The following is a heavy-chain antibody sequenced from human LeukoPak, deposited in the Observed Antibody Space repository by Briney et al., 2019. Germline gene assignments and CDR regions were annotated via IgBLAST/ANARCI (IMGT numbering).Heavy chain of an antibody. D-gene: IGHD3-22*01. CDR2: IVVGSGNK. CDR1: GFIFSRSA. CDR3: AAGNYYDSSGYYPYAFDI. V-gene: IGHV1-58*01. Sequence: SVQVSCKASGFIFSRSAVQWVRQARGQRLEWIGWIVVGSGNKNYAQKLQERVTMTRDMSTGTAYMELSSLRSEDTAVYYCAAGNYYDSSGYYPYAFDIWGQGTMVTVSS. J-gene: IGHJ3*02.